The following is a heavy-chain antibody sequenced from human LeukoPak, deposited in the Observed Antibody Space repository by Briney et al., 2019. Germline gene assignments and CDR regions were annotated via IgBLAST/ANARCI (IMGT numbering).Heavy chain of an antibody. Sequence: GGSLRLSCSVSGFTFSTYAMSWVRQAPGKGLKCVSTISASGGSTYYADSAKGRFTISRDNSKNTLYLQMNSLRAEDTAVYYCATYYYRSGSPLRYFDYWGQGTLVTVSS. D-gene: IGHD3-10*01. CDR3: ATYYYRSGSPLRYFDY. V-gene: IGHV3-23*01. CDR2: ISASGGST. CDR1: GFTFSTYA. J-gene: IGHJ4*02.